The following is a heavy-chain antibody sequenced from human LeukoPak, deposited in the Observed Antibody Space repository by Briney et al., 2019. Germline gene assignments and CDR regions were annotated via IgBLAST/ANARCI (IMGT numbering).Heavy chain of an antibody. CDR1: GYSISSGYY. CDR2: IYHSGST. CDR3: ASGRAAIFGVVNPYYYYYMDV. J-gene: IGHJ6*03. Sequence: SETLSLTCTVSGYSISSGYYWSWIRQPPGKGLEWIGYIYHSGSTYYNPSLKSRVTISVDRSKNQFSLKLSSVTAADTAVYYCASGRAAIFGVVNPYYYYYMDVWGKGTTVTVSS. V-gene: IGHV4-38-2*02. D-gene: IGHD3-3*01.